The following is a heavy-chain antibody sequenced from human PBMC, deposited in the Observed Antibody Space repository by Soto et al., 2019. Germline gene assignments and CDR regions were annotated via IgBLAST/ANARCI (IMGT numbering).Heavy chain of an antibody. V-gene: IGHV4-39*01. CDR1: GGSIRNSRFY. Sequence: SETLSLTCSVSGGSIRNSRFYWAWNRQPPGEGLEWIGSIYHTGNAYYNPSLKGRVTIFVDTSKNQFSLKLTSVTAADTALYYCARDYFDSSDYTTNWFDPWGQGALVTV. J-gene: IGHJ5*02. CDR2: IYHTGNA. CDR3: ARDYFDSSDYTTNWFDP. D-gene: IGHD3-22*01.